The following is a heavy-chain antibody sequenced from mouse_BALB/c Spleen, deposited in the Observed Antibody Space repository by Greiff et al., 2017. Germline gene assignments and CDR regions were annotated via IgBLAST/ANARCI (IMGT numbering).Heavy chain of an antibody. CDR2: ISSGGST. D-gene: IGHD2-3*01. CDR3: SRGYDGYGYAMDY. Sequence: EVHLVESGGGLVKPGGSLKLSCAASGFTFSSYAMSWVRQTPEKRLEWVASISSGGSTYYPDSVKGRFTISRDNARNILYLQMSSLRSEDTAMYYCSRGYDGYGYAMDYWGQGTSVTVSS. V-gene: IGHV5-6-5*01. CDR1: GFTFSSYA. J-gene: IGHJ4*01.